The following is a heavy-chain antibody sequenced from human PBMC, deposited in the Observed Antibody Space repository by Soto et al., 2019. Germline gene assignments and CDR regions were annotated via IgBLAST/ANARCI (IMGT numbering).Heavy chain of an antibody. CDR3: TRGPRPISTGTGAY. D-gene: IGHD3-10*01. J-gene: IGHJ4*02. V-gene: IGHV3-74*01. CDR1: GFIFKMYW. CDR2: IYNHGTYS. Sequence: EVQLVESGGGLVPPGGSVRLSCAASGFIFKMYWMHWVRQSPGKGLVWISRIYNHGTYSDYADSVKGRFTISRDNVNDTLYLQMTHLRAEDSGLYYCTRGPRPISTGTGAYWGQGTQVTVSS.